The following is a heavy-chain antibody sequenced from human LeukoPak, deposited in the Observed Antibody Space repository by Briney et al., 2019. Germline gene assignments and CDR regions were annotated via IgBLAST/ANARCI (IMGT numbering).Heavy chain of an antibody. CDR3: ARAGYSSSWYSRYFDL. V-gene: IGHV3-13*01. J-gene: IGHJ2*01. D-gene: IGHD6-13*01. CDR1: GFTFSSYD. CDR2: IGTAGEI. Sequence: GGSLRLSCAASGFTFSSYDMHWVRQATGKGLEWVSGIGTAGEIYYPGSVKGRFTISRENAKNSLYLQMNSLRAGDTAVYYCARAGYSSSWYSRYFDLWGRGTLVTVSS.